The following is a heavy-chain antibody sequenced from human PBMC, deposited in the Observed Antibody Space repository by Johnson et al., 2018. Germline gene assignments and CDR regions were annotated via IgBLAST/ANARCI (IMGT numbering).Heavy chain of an antibody. CDR1: GGTFSSYA. V-gene: IGHV1-69*01. CDR3: GRGAYCGGDCYSNAFDI. J-gene: IGHJ3*02. CDR2: IIPIFGTA. Sequence: VQLVESGAEVKKPGSSXKVSCKASGGTFSSYAISWVRQAPGQGLEWMGGIIPIFGTANYAQKFQGRVTITADESTSTAYMELSSLRSEDTAVYYCGRGAYCGGDCYSNAFDIWGQGTMVTVSS. D-gene: IGHD2-21*02.